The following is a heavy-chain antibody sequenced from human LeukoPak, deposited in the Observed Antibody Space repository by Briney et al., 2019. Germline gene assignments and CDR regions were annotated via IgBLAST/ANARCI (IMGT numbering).Heavy chain of an antibody. CDR1: GGTFSSYA. Sequence: ASVKVSCKASGGTFSSYAISWVRQAPGQGLEWMGGIIPIFGTANYAQKFQDRVSITADKSTGTAYMELSSLRSEDTAVYYCARGGGYCSGGSCPSAGSWFDPWGQGTLVTVSS. V-gene: IGHV1-69*06. J-gene: IGHJ5*02. CDR2: IIPIFGTA. CDR3: ARGGGYCSGGSCPSAGSWFDP. D-gene: IGHD2-15*01.